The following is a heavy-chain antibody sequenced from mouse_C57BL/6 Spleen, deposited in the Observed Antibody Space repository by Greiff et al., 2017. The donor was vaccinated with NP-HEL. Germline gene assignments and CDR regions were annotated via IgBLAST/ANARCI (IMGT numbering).Heavy chain of an antibody. D-gene: IGHD1-1*02. V-gene: IGHV1-69*01. J-gene: IGHJ4*01. CDR3: ARRALWMDY. CDR2: IDPSDSYT. Sequence: VQLQQPGAELVMPGASVKLSCKASGYTFTSYWMHWVKQRPGQGLEWIGEIDPSDSYTNYNQKFKGKSTLTVDKSSSTAYMQLSSLTSEDSAVYYCARRALWMDYWGQGTSVTVSS. CDR1: GYTFTSYW.